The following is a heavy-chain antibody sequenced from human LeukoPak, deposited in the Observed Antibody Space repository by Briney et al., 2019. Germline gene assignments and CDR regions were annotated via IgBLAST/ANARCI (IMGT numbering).Heavy chain of an antibody. D-gene: IGHD3-22*01. J-gene: IGHJ5*02. V-gene: IGHV3-66*01. Sequence: GGSLRLSCAASGFIVSSRHMSWVRQAPGKGLEWVSVIYSGGGTNYADSVKGRFTISRDNSKNTLYLQLNSLGAEDTAVYYCARDLYSSGPWGQGTLVTVSS. CDR2: IYSGGGT. CDR3: ARDLYSSGP. CDR1: GFIVSSRH.